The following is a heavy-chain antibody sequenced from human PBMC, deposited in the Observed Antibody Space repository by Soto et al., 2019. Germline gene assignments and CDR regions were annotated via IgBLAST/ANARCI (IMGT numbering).Heavy chain of an antibody. V-gene: IGHV4-4*07. CDR1: GVSIKTYY. CDR3: ARDDYYDSNNWFDP. D-gene: IGHD3-9*01. CDR2: IYTTGSA. J-gene: IGHJ5*02. Sequence: SETLSLTCAVSGVSIKTYYWSWIRKPAGKGLEWIGRIYTTGSANHNPSLKSRVTMSVDTSKNQVSLKLTSVTAADAGVYYCARDDYYDSNNWFDPWGQGILVTVSS.